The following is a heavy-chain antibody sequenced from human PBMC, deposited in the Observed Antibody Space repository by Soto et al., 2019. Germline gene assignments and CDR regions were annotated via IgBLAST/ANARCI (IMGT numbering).Heavy chain of an antibody. CDR2: ISGYNGNT. Sequence: GXSLKVSCKASGYTFSGYSITWVRQAPGQGLEWMGRISGYNGNTNYARTLRGRLTLTTDTSTRTAYMELRSLTSDDTAVYYCARDVFCGGAPACPDMDVWGQGTTVTGSS. V-gene: IGHV1-18*04. D-gene: IGHD2-21*01. CDR3: ARDVFCGGAPACPDMDV. J-gene: IGHJ6*02. CDR1: GYTFSGYS.